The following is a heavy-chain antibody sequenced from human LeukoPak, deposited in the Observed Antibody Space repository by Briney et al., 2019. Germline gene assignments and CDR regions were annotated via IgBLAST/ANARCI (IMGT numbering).Heavy chain of an antibody. CDR1: GFTFSSYG. CDR3: VKGIGADSRWFDP. V-gene: IGHV3-30*02. D-gene: IGHD6-25*01. J-gene: IGHJ5*02. Sequence: GGSLRLSCAASGFTFSSYGMHWVRQAPGKGLEWVAVIWYDGSNKYYADSVKGRFTISRDNSKNTVYLQMSSLSAEDTAVYYCVKGIGADSRWFDPWGQGTLVTVSS. CDR2: IWYDGSNK.